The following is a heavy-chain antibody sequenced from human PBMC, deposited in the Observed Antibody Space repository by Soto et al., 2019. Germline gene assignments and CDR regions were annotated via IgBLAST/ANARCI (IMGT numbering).Heavy chain of an antibody. D-gene: IGHD1-26*01. J-gene: IGHJ4*02. V-gene: IGHV4-34*01. CDR1: GGSFSGYY. CDR2: INHSGST. CDR3: ARWGEEWGLLSDFDY. Sequence: QVQLQQWGAGLLKPSETLSLTCAVYGGSFSGYYWSWIRQPPGKGLEWIGEINHSGSTNYNPSIKSRVNISVDTSKNQSSLKLSSVTAADTAVYYCARWGEEWGLLSDFDYWGQGTLVTVSS.